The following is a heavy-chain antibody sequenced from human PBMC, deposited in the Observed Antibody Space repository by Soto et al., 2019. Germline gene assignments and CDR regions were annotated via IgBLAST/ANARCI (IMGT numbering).Heavy chain of an antibody. Sequence: WGSLRLSCAASGFTFIGYSINLVRHSPVKWLEWVASISTRSDIYYADSVKGRFTISRDNAKNSVSLQMNSLRAEDTAVYYCAREETAWPLAYGLDVWGQGTTVTVSS. CDR1: GFTFIGYS. V-gene: IGHV3-21*01. CDR2: ISTRSDI. D-gene: IGHD2-21*02. CDR3: AREETAWPLAYGLDV. J-gene: IGHJ6*02.